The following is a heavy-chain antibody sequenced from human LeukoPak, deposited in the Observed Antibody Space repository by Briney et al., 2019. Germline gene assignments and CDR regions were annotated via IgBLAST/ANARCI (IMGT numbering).Heavy chain of an antibody. CDR1: GGSISSYY. Sequence: SETLSLTCTVSGGSISSYYWSWIRQPPGKGLEWIGYIYTSGSTNYNPSLKSRVTMSVDTSKNQFSLKLSSVTAADTAVYYCARGRYCSADICSGGDAFDIWGQGTMVSVSS. CDR2: IYTSGST. V-gene: IGHV4-4*09. D-gene: IGHD2-15*01. J-gene: IGHJ3*02. CDR3: ARGRYCSADICSGGDAFDI.